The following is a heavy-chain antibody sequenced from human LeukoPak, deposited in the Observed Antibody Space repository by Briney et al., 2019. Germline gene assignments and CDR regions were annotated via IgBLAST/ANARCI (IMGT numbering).Heavy chain of an antibody. CDR3: AKAAGSYYIEGSCFDP. D-gene: IGHD3-10*01. CDR2: IRYDGSNK. J-gene: IGHJ5*02. CDR1: GFTFSSYG. V-gene: IGHV3-30*02. Sequence: GGSLRLSCAASGFTFSSYGMHWVRQAPGKGLEWVAFIRYDGSNKYYADSVRGRFTISRDNSKNTLYLRMNSLTAEDTAVYYCAKAAGSYYIEGSCFDPWGQGTLVTVSS.